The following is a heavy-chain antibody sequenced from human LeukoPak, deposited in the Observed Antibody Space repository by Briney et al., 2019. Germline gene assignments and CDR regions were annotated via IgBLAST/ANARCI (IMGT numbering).Heavy chain of an antibody. Sequence: GGSLRLSCKGSGFAFNKYAISSVRQSPSTGRDWVTGMSASGDTTYYADSVKGPFSISRDNTKNTLYLQMSSLRAEDTALYYCAKVKVEGSTPDYGMDVWGPGTAVTVSS. CDR1: GFAFNKYA. J-gene: IGHJ6*02. V-gene: IGHV3-23*01. CDR2: MSASGDTT. D-gene: IGHD5-24*01. CDR3: AKVKVEGSTPDYGMDV.